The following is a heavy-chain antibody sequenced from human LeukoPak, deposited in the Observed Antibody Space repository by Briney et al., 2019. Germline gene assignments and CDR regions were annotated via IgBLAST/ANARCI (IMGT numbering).Heavy chain of an antibody. CDR1: GYTFTGYY. J-gene: IGHJ4*02. Sequence: ASVKVSCKASGYTFTGYYIHWVRQGPGQGLEWMGWMNPNTGATKYAQRFQGRVTMTRDTSISTAYMELSSLRSDDTAVYYCARGVETGGDDRYPLIDYWGQGTLVTVAS. V-gene: IGHV1-2*02. CDR2: MNPNTGAT. D-gene: IGHD3-22*01. CDR3: ARGVETGGDDRYPLIDY.